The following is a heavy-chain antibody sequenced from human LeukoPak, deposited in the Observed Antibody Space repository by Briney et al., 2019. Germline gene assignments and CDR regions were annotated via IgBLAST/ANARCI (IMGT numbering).Heavy chain of an antibody. Sequence: PSETLSLTCTVPGGSISSHYWSWIRQPPGKGLEWIGYIYYSGSTNYNPSLKSRVTISVDTSKNQFSLKLSSVTAADTAVYYCATLGNGRTFDNWGQGTLVTVSS. V-gene: IGHV4-59*11. D-gene: IGHD1-26*01. CDR2: IYYSGST. J-gene: IGHJ4*02. CDR3: ATLGNGRTFDN. CDR1: GGSISSHY.